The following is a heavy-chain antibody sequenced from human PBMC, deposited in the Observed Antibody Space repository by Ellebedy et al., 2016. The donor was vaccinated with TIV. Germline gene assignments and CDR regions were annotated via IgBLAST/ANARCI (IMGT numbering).Heavy chain of an antibody. V-gene: IGHV3-48*01. CDR3: SRGWSTPDS. D-gene: IGHD2-15*01. J-gene: IGHJ4*02. CDR2: ISADSGKE. Sequence: GESLKISCAASGFIFRIFSMDWVRQAPGKGLEWLSYISADSGKEYYAESVKGRFTISRDNAQDTLFLQMNSLRAEDTAVYFCSRGWSTPDSWGQGTLVIVSS. CDR1: GFIFRIFS.